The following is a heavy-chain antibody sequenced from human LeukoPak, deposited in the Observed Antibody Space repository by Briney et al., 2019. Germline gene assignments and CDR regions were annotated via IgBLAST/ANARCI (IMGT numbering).Heavy chain of an antibody. CDR3: ARRSVAFDI. V-gene: IGHV3-48*03. CDR2: ISSSGSTI. CDR1: GFTFSSYE. J-gene: IGHJ3*02. Sequence: PGGSLRLSCAASGFTFSSYEMNWVRQAPGKGLEWVSYISSSGSTIYYADSVKGRFTISRDNAKNSLYLQMNSLRAEDTTVYYCARRSVAFDIWGQGTMVTVSS.